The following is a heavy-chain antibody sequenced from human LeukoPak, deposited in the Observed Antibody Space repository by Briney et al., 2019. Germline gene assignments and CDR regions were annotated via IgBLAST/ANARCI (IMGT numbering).Heavy chain of an antibody. CDR1: GFIFSSYW. V-gene: IGHV3-74*01. CDR2: IDTDGSST. D-gene: IGHD5-12*01. Sequence: GGSLRLSCAASGFIFSSYWMHWVRHPPGRGWVWVSRIDTDGSSTIYADSVKGRFTISRDNAKNTLYLQMNSLRAEDTAVYYCTRGYVGIDYWGQGTLVTVSS. J-gene: IGHJ4*02. CDR3: TRGYVGIDY.